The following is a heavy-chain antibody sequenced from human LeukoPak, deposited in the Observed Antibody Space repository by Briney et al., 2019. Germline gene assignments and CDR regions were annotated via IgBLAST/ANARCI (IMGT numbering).Heavy chain of an antibody. V-gene: IGHV3-66*01. CDR2: IYSGGST. CDR3: ASSSYCSSTSCYDY. CDR1: GFTVSSNH. J-gene: IGHJ4*02. D-gene: IGHD2-2*01. Sequence: GGSLRLPCAASGFTVSSNHMSWVRQAPGKGLEWVSIIYSGGSTYYADSVKGRFTISRDNSKNTLYLQMNSLRAEDTAVYYCASSSYCSSTSCYDYWGQGTLVTVSS.